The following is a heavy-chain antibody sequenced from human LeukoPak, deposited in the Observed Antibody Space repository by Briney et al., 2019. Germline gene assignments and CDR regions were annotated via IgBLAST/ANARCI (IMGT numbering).Heavy chain of an antibody. Sequence: SETLSLTCTVSGASISSSYWSWIRRPPGKGLEWIGYIHYTGTTNYNPSLKSRVTTSLDTSKNQFSLKLSSVTAADTAVYYCASFRVFAGFDYWGLGALVTVSS. CDR2: IHYTGTT. J-gene: IGHJ4*02. V-gene: IGHV4-59*08. CDR1: GASISSSY. CDR3: ASFRVFAGFDY.